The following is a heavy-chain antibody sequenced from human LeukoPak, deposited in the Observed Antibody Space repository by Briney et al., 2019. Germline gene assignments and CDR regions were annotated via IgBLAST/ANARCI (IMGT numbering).Heavy chain of an antibody. CDR2: ISAYNGDT. Sequence: ASVKVSCKASGYTFTGYYMHWIRQAPGQGLEWMGWISAYNGDTSYAQKLHGRVTMTTDTSTSTAYMELRSLRSYDTAVYYCARVEGSGSYYNEYYFDYWGQGTLVTVSS. CDR1: GYTFTGYY. J-gene: IGHJ4*02. D-gene: IGHD3-10*01. CDR3: ARVEGSGSYYNEYYFDY. V-gene: IGHV1-18*04.